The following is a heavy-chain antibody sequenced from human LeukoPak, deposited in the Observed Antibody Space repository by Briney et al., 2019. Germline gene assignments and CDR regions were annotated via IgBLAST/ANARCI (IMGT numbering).Heavy chain of an antibody. CDR3: VSNSSSSPWFDP. CDR2: IYYSGST. V-gene: IGHV4-39*01. Sequence: SSETLSLTCTVSGVSISSGSHYWGWIRQPPGKGLEWIGTIYYSGSTYYNASLKSRVTISVDTSKNQFYLKLTSVIAADTAVCYCVSNSSSSPWFDPWGQGTLVTVSS. D-gene: IGHD6-6*01. CDR1: GVSISSGSHY. J-gene: IGHJ5*02.